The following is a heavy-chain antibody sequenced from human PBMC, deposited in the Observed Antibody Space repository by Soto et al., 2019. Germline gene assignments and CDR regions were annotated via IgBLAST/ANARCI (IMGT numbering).Heavy chain of an antibody. CDR1: GLTFSRYA. V-gene: IGHV3-30*04. D-gene: IGHD5-12*01. J-gene: IGHJ4*02. CDR2: IIYDGGNK. Sequence: QVQLVESGGGVVQPGRSLRLSCAASGLTFSRYAMHWVRQAPGKGLEWVAVIIYDGGNKHYADSVQGRFTISRDNSNNTLYLQMNSLRAEDTAVYYCAAELGNTGYDGHDYWGQGTLVTVSS. CDR3: AAELGNTGYDGHDY.